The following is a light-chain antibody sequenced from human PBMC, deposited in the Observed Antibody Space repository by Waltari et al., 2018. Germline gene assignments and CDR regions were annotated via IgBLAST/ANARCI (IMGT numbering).Light chain of an antibody. Sequence: QMTQSPSSLSASVGDRVTITCRASQTIFNYLNWYQHRPGKAPTLLIYGASSLQSGVPSRFSGSGSGTEFTHAISSLQPEDFATYFCQQRYRTAGGTFGPGTKVDMK. CDR1: QTIFNY. CDR2: GAS. V-gene: IGKV1-39*01. CDR3: QQRYRTAGGT. J-gene: IGKJ3*01.